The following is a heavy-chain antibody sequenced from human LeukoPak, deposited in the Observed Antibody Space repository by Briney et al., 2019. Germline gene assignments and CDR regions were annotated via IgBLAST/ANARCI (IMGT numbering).Heavy chain of an antibody. Sequence: PSQTLSLTCAVSGGSISSGGYSWSWIRQPPGKGLEWIGYTYHSGSTYYNPSLKSRVTISVDRSKNQFSLKLSSVTAADTAVYYCAREMGSGSLDYWGQGTLVTVSS. CDR1: GGSISSGGYS. CDR2: TYHSGST. D-gene: IGHD1-1*01. V-gene: IGHV4-30-2*01. CDR3: AREMGSGSLDY. J-gene: IGHJ4*02.